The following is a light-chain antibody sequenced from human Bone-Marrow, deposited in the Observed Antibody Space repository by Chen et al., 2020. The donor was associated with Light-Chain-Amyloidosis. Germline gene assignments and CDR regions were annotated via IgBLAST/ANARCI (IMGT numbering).Light chain of an antibody. V-gene: IGLV2-14*01. J-gene: IGLJ1*01. CDR2: AVS. CDR3: SSFTSSSSYV. CDR1: DVGTYNY. Sequence: DVGTYNYVSWYQQHPGKAPKVMIYAVSNRPSGVSNRFSGSKSGNTASLTISGLQAEDEADYYCSSFTSSSSYVFGPGTKVTVL.